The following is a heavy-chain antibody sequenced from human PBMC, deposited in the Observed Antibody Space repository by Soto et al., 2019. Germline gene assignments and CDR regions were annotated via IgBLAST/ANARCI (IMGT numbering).Heavy chain of an antibody. D-gene: IGHD3-22*01. CDR1: GFTFSYYY. V-gene: IGHV3-11*01. J-gene: IGHJ4*02. CDR3: ARDLGYYDSSGYFDY. CDR2: ISSSDTII. Sequence: GGSLRLSWAASGFTFSYYYMSWIRQAPGKGLEWVSYISSSDTIISYADSVKGRFTISRDNAKNSLYLQMNSLRAEDTAVYYCARDLGYYDSSGYFDYWGQGTLVTVSS.